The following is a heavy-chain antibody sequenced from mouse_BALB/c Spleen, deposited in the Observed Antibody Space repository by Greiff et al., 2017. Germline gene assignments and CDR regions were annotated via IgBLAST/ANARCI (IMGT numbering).Heavy chain of an antibody. CDR1: GYTFTDYN. D-gene: IGHD2-1*01. CDR3: ARVGGNYDYYFDY. V-gene: IGHV1S29*02. J-gene: IGHJ2*01. Sequence: EVQRVESGPELVKPGASVKISCKASGYTFTDYNMHWVKQSHGKSLEWIGYIYPYNGGTGYNQKFKSKATLTVDNSSSTAYMELRSLTSEDYAVYYCARVGGNYDYYFDYWGQGTTLTVSS. CDR2: IYPYNGGT.